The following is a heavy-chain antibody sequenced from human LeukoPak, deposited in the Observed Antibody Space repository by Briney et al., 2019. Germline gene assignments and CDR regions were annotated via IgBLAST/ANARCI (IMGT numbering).Heavy chain of an antibody. CDR2: ISGYSGNT. CDR1: GCTFTSYG. CDR3: ARDIATVVSKE. V-gene: IGHV1-18*01. D-gene: IGHD4-23*01. J-gene: IGHJ4*02. Sequence: VASVKVSCKASGCTFTSYGISWVRQAPGQGLEWMGWISGYSGNTNYVQKFQGRVTMATDTSTSTVYMELRSLRSDDTAVYYCARDIATVVSKEWGQGTLVTVSS.